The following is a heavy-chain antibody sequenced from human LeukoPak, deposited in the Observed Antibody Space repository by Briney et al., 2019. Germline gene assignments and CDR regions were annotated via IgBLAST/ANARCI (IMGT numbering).Heavy chain of an antibody. J-gene: IGHJ6*03. Sequence: KASETLSLTCAVYGGSFSDYYWSWIRQPPGKGLEWIGEINHSGSTNYNPSLKSRLTISVDTSKNQFSLKLSSVTAADTAMYYCARGREGSSWYLHYLDVWGKGTTVTVSS. D-gene: IGHD6-13*01. V-gene: IGHV4-34*01. CDR1: GGSFSDYY. CDR2: INHSGST. CDR3: ARGREGSSWYLHYLDV.